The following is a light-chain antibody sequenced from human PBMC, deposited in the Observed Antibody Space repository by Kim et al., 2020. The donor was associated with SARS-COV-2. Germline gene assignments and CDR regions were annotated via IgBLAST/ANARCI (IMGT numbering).Light chain of an antibody. CDR3: QQRSSWPGT. J-gene: IGKJ5*01. CDR1: QSVSRY. V-gene: IGKV3-11*01. Sequence: LTPGESATLSCRASQSVSRYLAWYQQKPGQAPRLLIYGASNRATGIPARFSGSGSETDFTLTISSLEPEDLAVYYCQQRSSWPGTFGQGTRLEIK. CDR2: GAS.